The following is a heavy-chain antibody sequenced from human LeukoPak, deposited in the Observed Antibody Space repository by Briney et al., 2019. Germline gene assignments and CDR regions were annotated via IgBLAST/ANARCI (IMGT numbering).Heavy chain of an antibody. CDR3: ARGPRLNDYGDLNFDY. D-gene: IGHD4-17*01. CDR2: ISGSGGST. J-gene: IGHJ4*02. V-gene: IGHV3-23*01. Sequence: GGSLRLSCAASGFTFSSYAMSWVRQAPGKGLEWVSAISGSGGSTYYADSVKGRFTISRDNSKNTLYLQMNSLRAEDTAVYYCARGPRLNDYGDLNFDYWGQGTLVTVSS. CDR1: GFTFSSYA.